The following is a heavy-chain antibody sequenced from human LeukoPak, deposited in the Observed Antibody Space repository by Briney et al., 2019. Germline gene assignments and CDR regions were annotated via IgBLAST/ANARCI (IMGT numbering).Heavy chain of an antibody. Sequence: GGSLRLSCAASGFTFSSYAMSWVRQAPGKGLEWVSAISGSGGSTYYADSMKGRFTISRDNSKNTLYLQMNSLRPEDTAVYYCAKMYYYGSGSLAGFAADYWGQGTLVTVSS. CDR1: GFTFSSYA. CDR2: ISGSGGST. CDR3: AKMYYYGSGSLAGFAADY. D-gene: IGHD3-10*01. J-gene: IGHJ4*02. V-gene: IGHV3-23*01.